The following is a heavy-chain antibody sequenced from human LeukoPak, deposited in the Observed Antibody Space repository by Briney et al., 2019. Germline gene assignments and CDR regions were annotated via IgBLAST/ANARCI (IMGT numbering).Heavy chain of an antibody. J-gene: IGHJ4*02. CDR3: AKDHGIDY. V-gene: IGHV3-30*18. CDR2: ISYDGSNK. Sequence: GGSLRLSCAASGFTFSSYGMHWVRQAPGKGLEWVAVISYDGSNKYYADSVKGRFTISRDNSKNTLYLQMNSLRAEDTAVYYCAKDHGIDYWGQGTLVTVSS. CDR1: GFTFSSYG.